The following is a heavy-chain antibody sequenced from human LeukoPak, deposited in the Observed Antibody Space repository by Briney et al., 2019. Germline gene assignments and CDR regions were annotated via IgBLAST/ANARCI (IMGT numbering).Heavy chain of an antibody. J-gene: IGHJ6*03. CDR3: AMDSSSWAYYYYYMDV. D-gene: IGHD6-13*01. V-gene: IGHV3-48*02. CDR1: GFTFGSYS. CDR2: ISSSSSTI. Sequence: GGSLRLSCAASGFTFGSYSMNWVRQAPGKGLEWVSYISSSSSTIYYADSVKGRFTISRDNAENSLYLQMNSLRDEDTAVYYCAMDSSSWAYYYYYMDVWGKGTTVTVSS.